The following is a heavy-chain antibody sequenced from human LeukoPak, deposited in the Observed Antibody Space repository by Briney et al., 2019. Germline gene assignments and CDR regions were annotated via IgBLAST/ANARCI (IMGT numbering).Heavy chain of an antibody. CDR3: ARTGDYGSGSYYNRPFPFDY. Sequence: ASVKVSCKASGYTFTSYAMNWVRQAPGQGLEWMGWINTNTGNPTYAQGFTGRFVFSLDTSVSTAYLQISSLKAEDTAVYYCARTGDYGSGSYYNRPFPFDYWGQGTLVTVSS. J-gene: IGHJ4*02. CDR2: INTNTGNP. D-gene: IGHD3-10*01. V-gene: IGHV7-4-1*02. CDR1: GYTFTSYA.